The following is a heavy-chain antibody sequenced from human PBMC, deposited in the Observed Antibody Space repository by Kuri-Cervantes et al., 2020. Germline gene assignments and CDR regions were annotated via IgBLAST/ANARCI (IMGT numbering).Heavy chain of an antibody. V-gene: IGHV3-9*01. J-gene: IGHJ4*02. Sequence: GGSLRLSCRASGFTFDDYAMHRVRQAPGKGLEWVSGISWNSGSIGYADSVKGRFTISRDNAKNSLYLQLNSLTPEDTAVYYCTRADGDNSSGHSRRFYFDYWGQGALVTVSS. CDR3: TRADGDNSSGHSRRFYFDY. CDR1: GFTFDDYA. D-gene: IGHD6-25*01. CDR2: ISWNSGSI.